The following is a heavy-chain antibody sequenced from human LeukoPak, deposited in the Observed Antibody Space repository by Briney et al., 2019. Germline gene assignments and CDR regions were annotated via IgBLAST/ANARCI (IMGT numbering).Heavy chain of an antibody. J-gene: IGHJ6*03. Sequence: PGGSLRLSCAASGFTFSSYSMNWVRQAPGKGLEWASSISSSSSYIYYADSVKGRFTISRDNAKNSLYLQMNSLRAEDTAVYYCARGGAGATLYYYYMDVWGKGTTVTVSS. V-gene: IGHV3-21*01. D-gene: IGHD7-27*01. CDR1: GFTFSSYS. CDR2: ISSSSSYI. CDR3: ARGGAGATLYYYYMDV.